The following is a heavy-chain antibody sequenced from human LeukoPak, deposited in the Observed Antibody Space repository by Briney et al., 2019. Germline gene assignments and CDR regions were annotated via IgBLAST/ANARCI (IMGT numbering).Heavy chain of an antibody. D-gene: IGHD3-9*01. J-gene: IGHJ4*02. CDR3: ARSFDILTGFDY. Sequence: GGVLRLSCAASGFTFSDYILDWVRQAPGKGLEWVGRIRRKGQSYTTEYAASVKDRFTISRDNAKNSLYLQMNSLRAEDTAVYYCARSFDILTGFDYWGQGTLVTVSS. CDR1: GFTFSDYI. V-gene: IGHV3-72*01. CDR2: IRRKGQSYTT.